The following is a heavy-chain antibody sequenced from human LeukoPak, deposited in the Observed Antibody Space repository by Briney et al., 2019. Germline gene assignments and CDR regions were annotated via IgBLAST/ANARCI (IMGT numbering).Heavy chain of an antibody. D-gene: IGHD3-22*01. J-gene: IGHJ4*02. Sequence: ASVKVSCKASGDTFSSYYMHWVRQAPGQGLEWMGIINPSGGSISYAQKFQGRVTMTRDMSTSTVYMELRSLRSDDTAVYYCARDLTHRRNYDNSGYQIVPAFWGQGTLVTVSS. CDR2: INPSGGSI. V-gene: IGHV1-46*01. CDR3: ARDLTHRRNYDNSGYQIVPAF. CDR1: GDTFSSYY.